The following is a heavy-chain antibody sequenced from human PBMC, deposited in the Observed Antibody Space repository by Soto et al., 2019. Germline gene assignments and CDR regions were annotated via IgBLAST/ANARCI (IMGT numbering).Heavy chain of an antibody. J-gene: IGHJ6*02. CDR3: ARSIAAAPPIAGMDV. CDR1: GGSISSYY. CDR2: IYYSGST. V-gene: IGHV4-59*01. Sequence: SETLSLTCTVSGGSISSYYWSWIRQPPGKGLEWIGYIYYSGSTNYNPSLKSRVTISVDTSKNQFSLKLSSVTAADTAVYYCARSIAAAPPIAGMDVLGQGTSVTASS. D-gene: IGHD6-13*01.